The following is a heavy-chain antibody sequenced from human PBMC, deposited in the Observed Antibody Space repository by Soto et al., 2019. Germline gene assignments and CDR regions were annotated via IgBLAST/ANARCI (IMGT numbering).Heavy chain of an antibody. CDR1: ACTFRCYG. V-gene: IGHV3-23*01. D-gene: IGHD3-22*01. Sequence: PWGSRRRSCSPSACTFRCYGVSWARPAQREGLELVSSSSGSCYNTFSAASVKGRFTISRDNSNNTVHLLMNNLLADDTALYYCVKQLLSLIVVADAFDIWRQGKMVTVS. CDR2: SSGSCYNT. CDR3: VKQLLSLIVVADAFDI. J-gene: IGHJ3*02.